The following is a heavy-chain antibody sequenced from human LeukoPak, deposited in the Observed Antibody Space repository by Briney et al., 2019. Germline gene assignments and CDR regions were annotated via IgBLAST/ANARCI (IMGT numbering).Heavy chain of an antibody. Sequence: NPSETLSLTCAVYGGSFSGYYWSWIRQPPGKGLEWIGEINHSGSTNYNPSLKSRVTISVDTSKNQFSLKLSSVTAADTAVYYCARNRNILTGYFSWGGYYYYMDVWGQGTLVTVSS. CDR2: INHSGST. D-gene: IGHD3-9*01. V-gene: IGHV4-34*01. J-gene: IGHJ6*03. CDR3: ARNRNILTGYFSWGGYYYYMDV. CDR1: GGSFSGYY.